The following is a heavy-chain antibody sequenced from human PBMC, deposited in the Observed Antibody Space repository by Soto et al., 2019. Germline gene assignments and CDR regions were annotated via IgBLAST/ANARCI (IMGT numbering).Heavy chain of an antibody. CDR3: ARVGGYYDSSGYLDAFDI. CDR2: IYSGGST. J-gene: IGHJ3*02. V-gene: IGHV3-53*01. CDR1: GFTVSSNY. Sequence: PGGSLRLSCAASGFTVSSNYMSWVRQAPGKGPEWVSVIYSGGSTYYADSEKGRFNISRDNSKNTLYLKMTSLRAEDTAVYYCARVGGYYDSSGYLDAFDIWGQGTMVTVSS. D-gene: IGHD3-22*01.